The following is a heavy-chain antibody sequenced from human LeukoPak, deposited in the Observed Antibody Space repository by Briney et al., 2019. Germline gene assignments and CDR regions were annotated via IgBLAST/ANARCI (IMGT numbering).Heavy chain of an antibody. Sequence: SETLSLTCAVYGGSFSGYYWSWIRQPPGKGLEWIGEINHSGSTDYNPSLKSRVTISVDTSKKQFSLKLSSVTAADTAVYYCVTYYFDSSGPKKNYWGQGTLVTVSS. V-gene: IGHV4-34*01. D-gene: IGHD3-22*01. CDR2: INHSGST. CDR1: GGSFSGYY. J-gene: IGHJ4*02. CDR3: VTYYFDSSGPKKNY.